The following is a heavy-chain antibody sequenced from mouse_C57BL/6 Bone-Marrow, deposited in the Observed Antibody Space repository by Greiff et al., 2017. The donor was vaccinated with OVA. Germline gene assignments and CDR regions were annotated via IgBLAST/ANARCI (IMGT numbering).Heavy chain of an antibody. V-gene: IGHV7-1*01. Sequence: EVKLMESGGGLVQSGRSLRLSCATSGFTFSDFYMEWVRQAPGKGLEWIAASRNKANDYTTEYSASVKGRFIVSRDTSQSILYLQMNALRAEDTAMYYCARDDYYWYFDVWAQGPRSPSPQ. CDR3: ARDDYYWYFDV. CDR1: GFTFSDFY. CDR2: SRNKANDYTT. J-gene: IGHJ1*03.